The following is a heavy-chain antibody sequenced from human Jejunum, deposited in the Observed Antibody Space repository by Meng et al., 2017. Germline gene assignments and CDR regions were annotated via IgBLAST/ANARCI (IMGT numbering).Heavy chain of an antibody. CDR3: ARRSGSSWYEPFDF. J-gene: IGHJ4*02. Sequence: GGSLRLSCKGSGYTFATFWIGWVRQMPGKGLEWMGIIYPGDSDIRYSPSFQDQVTISADKSISTAYLQWSSLKASDSAIYYCARRSGSSWYEPFDFWGQGTLVTVSS. CDR1: GYTFATFW. D-gene: IGHD6-13*01. V-gene: IGHV5-51*01. CDR2: IYPGDSDI.